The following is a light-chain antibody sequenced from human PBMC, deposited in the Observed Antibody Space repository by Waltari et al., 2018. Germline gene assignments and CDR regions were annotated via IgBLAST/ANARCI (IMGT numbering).Light chain of an antibody. CDR1: QSLNSA. CDR3: QQYNYWPWT. J-gene: IGKJ1*01. V-gene: IGKV3D-15*01. Sequence: EIVMTQSPATLSMSPGESATLSCRASQSLNSAFAWYQQKPGQAPRLLIYSTSTGATGTPARFSGSGSGTEFTLTISSLQSEDFAIYYCQQYNYWPWTFGQGTRVEIK. CDR2: STS.